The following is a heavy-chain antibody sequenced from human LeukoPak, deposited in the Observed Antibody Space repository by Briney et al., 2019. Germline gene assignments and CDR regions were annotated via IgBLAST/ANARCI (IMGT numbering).Heavy chain of an antibody. D-gene: IGHD3-10*01. Sequence: GGSLRLSCAASGFTFSSYDMHWVRQTTGKGLEWVSAIGAAGDTYYPGSVKGRFTISRENAKNSLYLQMNSLIAGDSAVYNCARGLVRELYTMDVWGQGTTVTVSS. CDR3: ARGLVRELYTMDV. V-gene: IGHV3-13*04. J-gene: IGHJ6*02. CDR1: GFTFSSYD. CDR2: IGAAGDT.